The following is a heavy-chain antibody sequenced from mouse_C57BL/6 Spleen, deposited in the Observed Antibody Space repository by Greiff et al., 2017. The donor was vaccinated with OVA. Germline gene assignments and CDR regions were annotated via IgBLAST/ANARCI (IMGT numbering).Heavy chain of an antibody. CDR2: IYTSSGTT. D-gene: IGHD1-1*01. Sequence: QVQLQQSGAELARPGDSVKLSCKASGYTFTSYGISWVQQRTGQGLEWIGEIYTSSGTTYYHEKLQGKATLTADKSTSTAYMELRSLTSEDSAVYFCARYYGSKGYFDVWGTGTTVTVSS. CDR3: ARYYGSKGYFDV. J-gene: IGHJ1*03. CDR1: GYTFTSYG. V-gene: IGHV1-81*01.